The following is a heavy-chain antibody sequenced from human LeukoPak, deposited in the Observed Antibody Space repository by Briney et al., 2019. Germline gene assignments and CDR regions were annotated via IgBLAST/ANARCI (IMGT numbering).Heavy chain of an antibody. D-gene: IGHD5-12*01. V-gene: IGHV3-30*02. CDR3: AKDTVKVTTIRRVPHYMDV. CDR1: GFTFSRYE. J-gene: IGHJ6*03. CDR2: IRYDGSNK. Sequence: GGSLRLSCAASGFTFSRYEMNWVRQAPGKGLEWVTFIRYDGSNKYYADSVKGRFIISRDNSKNTLYLQMNSLRAEDTAVYYCAKDTVKVTTIRRVPHYMDVWGKGTTVTISS.